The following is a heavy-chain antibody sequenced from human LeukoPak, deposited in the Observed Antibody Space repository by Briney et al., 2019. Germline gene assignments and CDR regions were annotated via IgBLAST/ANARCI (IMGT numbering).Heavy chain of an antibody. J-gene: IGHJ6*02. CDR2: ISAYNGNT. Sequence: ASVKVSCKASGYTFTSYGISWVRQAPGQGLEWMGWISAYNGNTNYAQKLQGRVTMTTDTSTSTAYMELRSLRSDDTAVYYCARIVVVPAALSPYYYGMDVWGQGTTVTVSS. CDR3: ARIVVVPAALSPYYYGMDV. V-gene: IGHV1-18*01. D-gene: IGHD2-2*01. CDR1: GYTFTSYG.